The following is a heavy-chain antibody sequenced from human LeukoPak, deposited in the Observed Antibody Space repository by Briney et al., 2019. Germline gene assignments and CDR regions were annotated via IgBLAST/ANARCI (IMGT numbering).Heavy chain of an antibody. D-gene: IGHD2-21*02. V-gene: IGHV3-48*02. CDR2: ITSGSNII. Sequence: GGSLRLSCAGSGFIFKNYVMTWVRQAPGKGLEWVSYITSGSNIIYYADSVEGRFTISRDNAENSLYLQMNSLRDEDTAVYYCTRGGDLDAWGQGTLVTVSS. J-gene: IGHJ5*02. CDR1: GFIFKNYV. CDR3: TRGGDLDA.